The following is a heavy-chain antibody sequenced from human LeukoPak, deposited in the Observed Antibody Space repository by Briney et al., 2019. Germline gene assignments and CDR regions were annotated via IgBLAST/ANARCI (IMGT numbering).Heavy chain of an antibody. D-gene: IGHD6-13*01. Sequence: ASVKVSCKASGGTFSSYGISWVRQAPGQGLEWMGWISAYNGNTNYAQKLQGRVTMTTDTPTSTAYMELRSLRSDDTAVYYCARELIADNAFDIWGQGTMVTVSS. V-gene: IGHV1-18*01. CDR2: ISAYNGNT. J-gene: IGHJ3*02. CDR3: ARELIADNAFDI. CDR1: GGTFSSYG.